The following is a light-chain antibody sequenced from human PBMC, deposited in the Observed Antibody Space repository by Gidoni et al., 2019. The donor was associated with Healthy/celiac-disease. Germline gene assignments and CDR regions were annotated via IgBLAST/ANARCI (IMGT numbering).Light chain of an antibody. CDR1: SSDVGGYNY. CDR2: DVS. J-gene: IGLJ2*01. CDR3: SSYTSSGVV. V-gene: IGLV2-14*03. Sequence: QSALTQPASVSGSPGPSIAITCTGTSSDVGGYNYVSWYQQHPCKAPKLMIYDVSNRPSGVSTRFSGSKSCNTASLTISGLQAEDESDYYCSSYTSSGVVFGGGTKLTVL.